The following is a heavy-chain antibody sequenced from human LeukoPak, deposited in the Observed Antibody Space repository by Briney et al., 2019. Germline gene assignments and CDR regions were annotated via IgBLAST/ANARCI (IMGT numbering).Heavy chain of an antibody. V-gene: IGHV4-39*02. CDR1: GGSISSSSYS. CDR3: ARESSGYSSPKEY. Sequence: PSETLSLTCTVSGGSISSSSYSWGWIRQPPGKGLEWIGSIYYSGSTYYNPSLKSRVTISVDTSKNQFSLKLSSVTAADTAVYYCARESSGYSSPKEYWGQGTLVTVSS. D-gene: IGHD3-22*01. J-gene: IGHJ4*02. CDR2: IYYSGST.